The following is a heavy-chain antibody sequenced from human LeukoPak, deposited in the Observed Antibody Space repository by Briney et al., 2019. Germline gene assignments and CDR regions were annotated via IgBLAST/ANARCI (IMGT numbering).Heavy chain of an antibody. CDR3: ARGGYRVNSVHFVP. CDR1: GYTFINYG. Sequence: ASVKVSCKASGYTFINYGINWVRQAPGQGLEWMGWINTDTGSPAYAPGFTGRFVFSLDTSVGTAYLQITNLQAEDTALYYCARGGYRVNSVHFVPWGQGTLVTVSS. V-gene: IGHV7-4-1*02. J-gene: IGHJ5*02. CDR2: INTDTGSP. D-gene: IGHD4-23*01.